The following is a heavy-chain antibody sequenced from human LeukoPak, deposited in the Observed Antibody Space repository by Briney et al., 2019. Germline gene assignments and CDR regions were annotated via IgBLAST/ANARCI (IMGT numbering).Heavy chain of an antibody. CDR2: IRYDGSNK. J-gene: IGHJ4*02. CDR3: AGAYSSSWYGVG. CDR1: GFTFSSYG. V-gene: IGHV3-30*02. Sequence: PGGSLRLSCAASGFTFSSYGMHWVRQAPGKGLEWVAFIRYDGSNKYYADSVKGRFTISRDNSKNTLYPQMNSLRAEDTAVYYCAGAYSSSWYGVGWGQGTLVTVSS. D-gene: IGHD6-13*01.